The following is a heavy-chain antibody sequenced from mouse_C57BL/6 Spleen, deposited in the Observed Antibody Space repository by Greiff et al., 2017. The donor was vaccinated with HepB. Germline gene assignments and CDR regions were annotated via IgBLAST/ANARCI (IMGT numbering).Heavy chain of an antibody. CDR3: ARRGNWYYFDY. CDR2: IYPGDGDT. CDR1: GYAFSSSW. J-gene: IGHJ2*01. Sequence: VQLQQSGPELVKPGASVKISCKASGYAFSSSWMNWVKQRPGKGLEWIGRIYPGDGDTNYNGKFKGKATLTADKSSSTAYMQLSSLTSEDSAVYFCARRGNWYYFDYWGQGTTLTVSS. D-gene: IGHD2-1*01. V-gene: IGHV1-82*01.